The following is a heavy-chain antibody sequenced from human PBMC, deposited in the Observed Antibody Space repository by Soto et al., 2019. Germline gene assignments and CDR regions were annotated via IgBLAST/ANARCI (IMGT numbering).Heavy chain of an antibody. V-gene: IGHV4-39*01. CDR1: GGSISSSSYY. D-gene: IGHD3-22*01. CDR3: ASRRIYYYDSSGYLTDY. J-gene: IGHJ4*02. Sequence: PSETLSLTCTVSGGSISSSSYYWGWIRQPPGKGLEWIGSIYYSGSTYYNPSLKSRVTISVDTSKNQFSLKLSSVTAADTAVYYCASRRIYYYDSSGYLTDYWGQGTLVTSPQ. CDR2: IYYSGST.